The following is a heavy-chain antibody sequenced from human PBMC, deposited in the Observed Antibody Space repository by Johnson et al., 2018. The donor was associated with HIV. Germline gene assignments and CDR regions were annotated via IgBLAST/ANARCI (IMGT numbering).Heavy chain of an antibody. CDR1: GFIFSNYP. CDR2: ISYDGGNK. Sequence: QVQLVESGGGVVRPGRSLRLSCAASGFIFSNYPMHWVRQAPGKGLEWVAVISYDGGNKYYADSVKGRFTISRDNSKITLYLQMTSLRAEDTAVYYCAREELEPDVFDIWGQGTMVTVSS. V-gene: IGHV3-30*04. J-gene: IGHJ3*02. D-gene: IGHD1-1*01. CDR3: AREELEPDVFDI.